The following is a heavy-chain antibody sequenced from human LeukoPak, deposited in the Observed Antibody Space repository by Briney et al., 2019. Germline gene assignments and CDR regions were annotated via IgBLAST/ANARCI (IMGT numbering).Heavy chain of an antibody. CDR2: ISGSGGST. D-gene: IGHD2-2*01. J-gene: IGHJ4*02. V-gene: IGHV3-23*01. CDR1: GFTFSNAW. CDR3: AKGLSTNYYSDFDH. Sequence: SGGSLRLSCAASGFTFSNAWMSWVREAPGKGLQWVSGISGSGGSTNYADSVKGRFTISRDYSKNILLLEMNSLRAEDSAIYYCAKGLSTNYYSDFDHWAQGTLVTVSS.